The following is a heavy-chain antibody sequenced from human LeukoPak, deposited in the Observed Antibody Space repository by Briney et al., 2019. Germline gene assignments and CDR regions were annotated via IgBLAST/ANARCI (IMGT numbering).Heavy chain of an antibody. CDR3: AREELLGSAFDI. J-gene: IGHJ3*02. Sequence: QPGGSLRLSCVASGFTFSRYWMSWIRQAPGKGLEWVANIKQDGSEEYYVDSVKGRFTISRDNAKNSLYLQMNSLRAEDTAVYYCAREELLGSAFDIWGQGTMVTVSS. D-gene: IGHD3-10*01. CDR2: IKQDGSEE. V-gene: IGHV3-7*03. CDR1: GFTFSRYW.